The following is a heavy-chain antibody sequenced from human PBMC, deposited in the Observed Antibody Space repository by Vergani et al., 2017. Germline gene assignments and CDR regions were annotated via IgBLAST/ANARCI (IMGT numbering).Heavy chain of an antibody. J-gene: IGHJ6*02. V-gene: IGHV4-34*01. D-gene: IGHD6-6*01. CDR2: INRSGST. Sequence: QVRLQQWGAGLLKASETLSLTCAVFGESFSTHYWSCIRQPPGKGLGWVGEINRSGSTNYNPSLKSRVTISVDTSKNQFSLKLGSVTAADTAVYYCARLEHREAARGHGMDVWGQGTTVTVSS. CDR1: GESFSTHY. CDR3: ARLEHREAARGHGMDV.